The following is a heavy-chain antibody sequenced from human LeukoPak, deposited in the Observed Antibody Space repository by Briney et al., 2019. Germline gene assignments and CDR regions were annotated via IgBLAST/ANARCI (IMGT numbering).Heavy chain of an antibody. V-gene: IGHV1-2*02. D-gene: IGHD2-15*01. J-gene: IGHJ3*02. CDR2: INPNSGGT. Sequence: ASVKVSCKASGYTFTSYYMHWVRQAPGQGLEWMGWINPNSGGTNYAQKFQGRVTMTRDTSISTAYMELSRLRSDDTAVYYCARDNYVAGYDDAFDIWGQGTMVTVSS. CDR1: GYTFTSYY. CDR3: ARDNYVAGYDDAFDI.